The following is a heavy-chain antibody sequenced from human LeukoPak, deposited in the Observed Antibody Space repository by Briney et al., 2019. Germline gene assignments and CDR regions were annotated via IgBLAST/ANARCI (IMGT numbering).Heavy chain of an antibody. CDR2: IIPIFGTA. CDR3: ARAPIIVVVPAASSAGLAGCDAFDI. V-gene: IGHV1-69*05. D-gene: IGHD2-2*01. J-gene: IGHJ3*02. Sequence: GASVKVSCKASGYTFTDYHMHWVRQAPGQGLEWMGGIIPIFGTANYAQKFQGRVTITTDESTSTAYMELSSLRSEDTAVYYCARAPIIVVVPAASSAGLAGCDAFDIWGQGTMVTVSS. CDR1: GYTFTDYH.